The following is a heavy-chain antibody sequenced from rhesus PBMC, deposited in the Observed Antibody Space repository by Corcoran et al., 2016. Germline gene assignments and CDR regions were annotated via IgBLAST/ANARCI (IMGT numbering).Heavy chain of an antibody. V-gene: IGHV4-147*01. Sequence: QVQLQESGPGLVKPSETLSLTCAVSGVSITPNYWTWIRQPPGTGLEWIGYISGTSGSTSYNPSLKNRVTISKDTSENQFSLRLNSATAADTAVYYCSRDAVSLDVWGRGLLVTVSS. J-gene: IGHJ5-2*02. CDR2: ISGTSGST. D-gene: IGHD5-24*01. CDR1: GVSITPNY. CDR3: SRDAVSLDV.